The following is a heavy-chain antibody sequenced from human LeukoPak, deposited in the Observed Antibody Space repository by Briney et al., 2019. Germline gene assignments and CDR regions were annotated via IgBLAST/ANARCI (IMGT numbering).Heavy chain of an antibody. CDR3: ARSGGYGDYPDY. CDR1: GGSISSSNW. CDR2: IYHSGGT. D-gene: IGHD5-12*01. Sequence: SETLSLTCAVSGGSISSSNWWSWVRQPPGKGLEWIGEIYHSGGTNYNPSLKSRVTISVDKSKNQFSLKLSSVTAADTAVYYCARSGGYGDYPDYWGQGTLVTVSS. J-gene: IGHJ4*02. V-gene: IGHV4-4*02.